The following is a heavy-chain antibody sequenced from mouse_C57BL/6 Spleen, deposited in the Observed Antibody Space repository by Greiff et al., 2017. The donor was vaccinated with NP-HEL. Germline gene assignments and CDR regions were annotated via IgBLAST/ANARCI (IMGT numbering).Heavy chain of an antibody. CDR3: TRDGYDAWCAY. D-gene: IGHD2-2*01. CDR2: ISSGGDYI. J-gene: IGHJ3*01. Sequence: EVHLVESGEGLVKPGGSLKLPCAASGFTFSSYAMSWVRQTPEKRLEWVAYISSGGDYIYYVDTVKGRFTISRDNARTTLYLQMSRLKSEDAAVYYGTRDGYDAWCAYWGQGTLVTVSA. V-gene: IGHV5-9-1*02. CDR1: GFTFSSYA.